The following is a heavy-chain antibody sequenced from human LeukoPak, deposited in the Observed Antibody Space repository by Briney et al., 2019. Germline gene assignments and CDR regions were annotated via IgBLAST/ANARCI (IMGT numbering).Heavy chain of an antibody. CDR3: ARRATYYYYMDV. CDR1: GGSFSGYY. V-gene: IGHV4-34*01. Sequence: SETLSLTCAVYGGSFSGYYWSWIRQPPGKGLEWIGEINHSGSTNYNPSLKSRVTISVDTSKNQFSLKVSSVTAADTAVYYCARRATYYYYMDVWGKGTTVTVSS. J-gene: IGHJ6*03. D-gene: IGHD5-12*01. CDR2: INHSGST.